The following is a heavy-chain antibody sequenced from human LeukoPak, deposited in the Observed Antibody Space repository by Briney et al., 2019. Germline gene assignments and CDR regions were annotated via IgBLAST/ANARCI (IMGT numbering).Heavy chain of an antibody. CDR2: ISGRGNTI. CDR3: ATDPRPDSGNFLGFDY. V-gene: IGHV3-48*04. Sequence: GGSLRLSCAASGFTFSSYNMNWVRQAPGKGLEWVSYISGRGNTIKYADSVKGRFTISRDNGKNSLYLQMSSLRAEDAAVYYCATDPRPDSGNFLGFDYWGQGTLVTVSS. J-gene: IGHJ4*02. D-gene: IGHD4-23*01. CDR1: GFTFSSYN.